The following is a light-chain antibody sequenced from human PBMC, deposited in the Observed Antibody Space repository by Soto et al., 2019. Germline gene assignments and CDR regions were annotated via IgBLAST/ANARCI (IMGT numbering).Light chain of an antibody. V-gene: IGKV1-12*01. CDR2: AAS. CDR1: QSISSW. J-gene: IGKJ4*01. CDR3: QQADSFPLT. Sequence: DIQMTQSPSTLSASVGDRVTITCRASQSISSWLAWYQQKPGKAPNLLIYAASSLQSGVPSRFSGSGSGTEFTLTISSLQPEDFATYYCQQADSFPLTFGGGTKVDIK.